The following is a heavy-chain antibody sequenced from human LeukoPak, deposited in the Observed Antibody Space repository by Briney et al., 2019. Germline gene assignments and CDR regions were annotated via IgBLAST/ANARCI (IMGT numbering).Heavy chain of an antibody. J-gene: IGHJ4*02. V-gene: IGHV4-59*01. CDR3: ARSGTGILFDY. CDR1: GGSISNYY. CDR2: IYYSGST. Sequence: PSETLSLTCTVSGGSISNYYWSWIRQPPGKGLEWIGYIYYSGSTNYNPSLKSRVTISVDTSKNQFSLKLSSVTAADTAVYYCARSGTGILFDYWGQGTLVTVSS. D-gene: IGHD7-27*01.